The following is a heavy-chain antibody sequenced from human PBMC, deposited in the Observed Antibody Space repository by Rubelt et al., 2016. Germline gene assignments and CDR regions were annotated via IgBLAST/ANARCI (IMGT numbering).Heavy chain of an antibody. V-gene: IGHV4-34*01. CDR3: ASSKGRAAAGNFDY. CDR2: INHSGST. Sequence: QVQLQQWGAGLLKPSETLSLTCAVYGGSFSGYYWSWIRQPPGKGLEWIGEINHSGSTNYNPSLKRRVTISVDTSKNQFSLKLSSVTAADTAVYYCASSKGRAAAGNFDYWGQGTLVTVSS. J-gene: IGHJ4*02. CDR1: GGSFSGYY. D-gene: IGHD6-13*01.